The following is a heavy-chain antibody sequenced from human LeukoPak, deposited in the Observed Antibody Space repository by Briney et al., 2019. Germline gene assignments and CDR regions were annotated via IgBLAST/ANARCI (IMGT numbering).Heavy chain of an antibody. J-gene: IGHJ4*02. D-gene: IGHD3-9*01. CDR2: ISSSISYI. CDR1: GFTFSSYS. CDR3: ARVEYFDWLLEDDY. V-gene: IGHV3-21*01. Sequence: GALRLSCAASGFTFSSYSMNWVRQAPGKGLEWVSSISSSISYIYYADSVKGRFTISRDNAKNSLYLQMKSLRAEDTAVYYCARVEYFDWLLEDDYWGQGTLVTVSS.